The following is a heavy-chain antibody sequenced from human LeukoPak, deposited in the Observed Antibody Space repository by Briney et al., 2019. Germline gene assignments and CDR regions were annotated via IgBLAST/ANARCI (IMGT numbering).Heavy chain of an antibody. V-gene: IGHV1-3*01. CDR2: YHAGNGNT. D-gene: IGHD4-23*01. CDR3: ARERGDYDGFDY. Sequence: ASVKVSCKASGYTFTSYAMHWVRQAPGQRLEWMAWYHAGNGNTKYSQRFQGRLTITRDTSASTAYMELSSLTSEDTAVYYCARERGDYDGFDYGGQGTLVTVSS. CDR1: GYTFTSYA. J-gene: IGHJ4*02.